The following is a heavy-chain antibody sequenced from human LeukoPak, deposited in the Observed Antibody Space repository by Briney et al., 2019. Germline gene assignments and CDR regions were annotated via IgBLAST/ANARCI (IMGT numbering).Heavy chain of an antibody. CDR3: AKPAHSSSWYDTYFDY. D-gene: IGHD6-13*01. CDR2: ISWNSGSI. J-gene: IGHJ4*02. V-gene: IGHV3-9*03. CDR1: GFTLDDYA. Sequence: PGGSLRLSCSASGFTLDDYAMHWVRQAPGKGLEWVSGISWNSGSIGYADSVKGRFTISRDNAKNSLYLQMNTLRAEDMALYYCAKPAHSSSWYDTYFDYWGQGTLVTVSS.